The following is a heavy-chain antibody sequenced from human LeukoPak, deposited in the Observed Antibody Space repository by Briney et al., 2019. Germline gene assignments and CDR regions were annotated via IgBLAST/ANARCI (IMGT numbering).Heavy chain of an antibody. V-gene: IGHV3-23*01. CDR1: GFTFSSYA. J-gene: IGHJ4*02. CDR2: ISASGTTT. CDR3: AKGTKGSSGWGSYFDY. D-gene: IGHD6-19*01. Sequence: GGSLRLSCAASGFTFSSYAMSWVRQAPGKGLEWVSAISASGTTTYYADSVQGRFTISRDNSKNTLYLQMNSLRAEDTAVYYCAKGTKGSSGWGSYFDYWGQGTLVTVSS.